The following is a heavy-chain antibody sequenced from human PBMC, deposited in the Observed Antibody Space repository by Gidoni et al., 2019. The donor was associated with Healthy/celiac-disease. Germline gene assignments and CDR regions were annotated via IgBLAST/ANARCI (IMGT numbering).Heavy chain of an antibody. J-gene: IGHJ4*02. CDR1: GYSFTSYW. CDR2: IYPGDSDT. CDR3: ARHGVEMATTSLVYFDY. V-gene: IGHV5-51*01. Sequence: EVQLVQSGAEVKKPGESLKISCKGSGYSFTSYWIGWVRQMPGKGLEWMGIIYPGDSDTRYSPSFQGQVTISADKSISTAYLQWRSLKASDTAMYYCARHGVEMATTSLVYFDYWGQGTLVTVSS. D-gene: IGHD5-12*01.